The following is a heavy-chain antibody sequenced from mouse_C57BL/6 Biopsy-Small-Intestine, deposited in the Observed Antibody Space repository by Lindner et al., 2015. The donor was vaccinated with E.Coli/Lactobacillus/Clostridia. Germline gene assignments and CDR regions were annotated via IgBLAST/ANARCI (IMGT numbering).Heavy chain of an antibody. Sequence: SVKVSCKTSGYTFTEYAIHWVRQAPGQRLEWMGWISSANPDTKYSQRFQGRLTITRDTSANTAYMELRSLRSEDTAVYYCARTALVSASIPYYYYGLDVWGQGTKVTVSS. D-gene: IGHD1-1*01. J-gene: IGHJ1*01. CDR3: ARTALVSASIPYYYYGLDV. CDR1: GYTFTEYA. CDR2: ISSANPDT. V-gene: IGHV1-84*02.